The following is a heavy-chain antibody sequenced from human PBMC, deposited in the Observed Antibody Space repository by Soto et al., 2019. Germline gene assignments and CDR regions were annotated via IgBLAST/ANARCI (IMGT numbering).Heavy chain of an antibody. Sequence: QVQLVQSGAEVKKPGSSVKVSCKASGGTFSSYAISWVRQAPGQGLEWMGGIIPIFGTANYAQKLQGRVTITADESTSTAYMELSSLRSEDTAVYYCARDRPAYYYDSSGYFPDAFDIWGQGTMVTVSS. J-gene: IGHJ3*02. CDR1: GGTFSSYA. CDR2: IIPIFGTA. D-gene: IGHD3-22*01. V-gene: IGHV1-69*01. CDR3: ARDRPAYYYDSSGYFPDAFDI.